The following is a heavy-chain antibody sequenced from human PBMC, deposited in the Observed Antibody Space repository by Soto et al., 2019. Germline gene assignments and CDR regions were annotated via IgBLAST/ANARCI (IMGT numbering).Heavy chain of an antibody. J-gene: IGHJ4*02. CDR2: INPRSWGT. Sequence: QVQLVQSGAEVKKPGASVKVSCKASGYTFTGNYIHWVRQAPGQGPEWMAWINPRSWGTDYAQKLQGRGTTTRDTDITTAYLDLSRQTSDDTAMEYCVRGGGGDVATPTRVVFDYWGQGTLLTVSP. D-gene: IGHD3-10*01. CDR1: GYTFTGNY. CDR3: VRGGGGDVATPTRVVFDY. V-gene: IGHV1-2*02.